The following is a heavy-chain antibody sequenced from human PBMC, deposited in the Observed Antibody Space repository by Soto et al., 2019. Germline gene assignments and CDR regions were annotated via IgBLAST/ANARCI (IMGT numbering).Heavy chain of an antibody. CDR2: ISGSGGST. V-gene: IGHV3-23*01. D-gene: IGHD2-15*01. CDR3: AKGVVAARAAGRLVNWFDP. Sequence: EVQLLESGGGLVQPGGSLRLSCAASGFTFSSYAMSWVRQAPGKGLEWVSAISGSGGSTYYADSVKGRFTISRDNSKNTLYLQMNSLRAEDTAVYYCAKGVVAARAAGRLVNWFDPWGQGTLVTVSS. CDR1: GFTFSSYA. J-gene: IGHJ5*02.